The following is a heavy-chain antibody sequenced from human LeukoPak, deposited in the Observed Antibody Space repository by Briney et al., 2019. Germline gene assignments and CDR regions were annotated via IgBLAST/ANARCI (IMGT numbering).Heavy chain of an antibody. CDR1: GYTFTSYY. CDR2: INPSGGST. J-gene: IGHJ4*02. V-gene: IGHV1-46*01. Sequence: ASVKVSCKASGYTFTSYYMHWVRQAPGQGLEWMGIINPSGGSTSYAQKFQGRVTMTRDTSTSTVYMELSSLRSEDTTVYYCARFPSVAGTDYWGQGTLVTVSS. D-gene: IGHD6-19*01. CDR3: ARFPSVAGTDY.